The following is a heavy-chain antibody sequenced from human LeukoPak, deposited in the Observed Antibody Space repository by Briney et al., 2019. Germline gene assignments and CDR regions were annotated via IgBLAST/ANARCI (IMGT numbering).Heavy chain of an antibody. J-gene: IGHJ4*02. CDR2: IFPGDSDT. CDR1: EYSFATYW. V-gene: IGHV5-51*01. D-gene: IGHD2-15*01. CDR3: ASGYCSGGNCYFDY. Sequence: GESLKISCKGSEYSFATYWIGWVRQMPGKGLEWMGIIFPGDSDTRYSPSFQGQVTISADKSISTAYLQWSSLKASDTAIYYCASGYCSGGNCYFDYWGQGTLVTVSS.